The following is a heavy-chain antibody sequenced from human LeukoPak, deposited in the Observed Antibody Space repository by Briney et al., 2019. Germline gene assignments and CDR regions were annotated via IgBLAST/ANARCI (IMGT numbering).Heavy chain of an antibody. J-gene: IGHJ4*02. CDR1: GYTFTGYY. Sequence: ASVKVSCKASGYTFTGYYMHWVRQAPGQGLEWMGWINPNSGGTNYARKFQGRVTMTRDTSISTAYMELSRLRSDDTAVYYCAGGGDYAGTGDYWGQGTLVTVSS. D-gene: IGHD4-17*01. V-gene: IGHV1-2*02. CDR3: AGGGDYAGTGDY. CDR2: INPNSGGT.